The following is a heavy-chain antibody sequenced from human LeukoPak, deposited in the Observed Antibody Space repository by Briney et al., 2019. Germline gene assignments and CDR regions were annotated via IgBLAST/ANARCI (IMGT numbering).Heavy chain of an antibody. J-gene: IGHJ5*02. D-gene: IGHD1-20*01. Sequence: PGGSLRLSCAASGFTFSSYAMSWVRQAPGKGLEWVSGISDSGDNTYYADSVKGRFTISRDNSKNTLDLQTNSLRAEDTAVYYCAKGGDNWNPRSWLDPWGQGTLVTVSS. CDR3: AKGGDNWNPRSWLDP. CDR2: ISDSGDNT. CDR1: GFTFSSYA. V-gene: IGHV3-23*01.